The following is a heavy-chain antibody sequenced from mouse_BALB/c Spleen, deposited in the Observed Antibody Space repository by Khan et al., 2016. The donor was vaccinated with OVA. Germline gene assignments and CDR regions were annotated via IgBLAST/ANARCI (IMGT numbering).Heavy chain of an antibody. CDR3: ASGNYYGYYFDY. CDR2: ISYSGVT. Sequence: VQLQQSGPGLVKPSQSLSLTCTVTGYSITSGYAWNWIRQFPGNKLEWMGYISYSGVTSYTPSLKSRISITRDTSKNQFFLQLNSVTTEDTATDYGASGNYYGYYFDYWGQGTTLTVSS. V-gene: IGHV3-2*02. J-gene: IGHJ2*01. CDR1: GYSITSGYA. D-gene: IGHD1-1*01.